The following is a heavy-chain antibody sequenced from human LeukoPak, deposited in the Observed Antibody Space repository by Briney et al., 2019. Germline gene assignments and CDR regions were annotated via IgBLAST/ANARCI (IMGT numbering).Heavy chain of an antibody. Sequence: GRSLRLSCAASGFTFSSYAMHWVRQAPGKGLEWVAVISYDGSNKYYADSVKGRFTISRDNSKNTMYMQMNSLRAEDTAVYYCARAGGGPTTLYWYFDIWGRGTLVTVSS. CDR3: ARAGGGPTTLYWYFDI. CDR2: ISYDGSNK. J-gene: IGHJ2*01. D-gene: IGHD1-7*01. V-gene: IGHV3-30*04. CDR1: GFTFSSYA.